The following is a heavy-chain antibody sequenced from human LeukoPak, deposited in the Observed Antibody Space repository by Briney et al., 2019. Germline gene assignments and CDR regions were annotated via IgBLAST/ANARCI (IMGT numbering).Heavy chain of an antibody. CDR2: IFHSGST. CDR3: ARQSIAARGYYYYLDV. Sequence: SETLSLTCAVSGGSISSAGYSWGWIRQPPGKGLEWIGYIFHSGSTYYNPSLKSRVTISPDRSKNQFSLRLSSVTAADTAFYYCARQSIAARGYYYYLDVWGKGTTVTVSS. D-gene: IGHD6-6*01. V-gene: IGHV4-30-2*01. CDR1: GGSISSAGYS. J-gene: IGHJ6*03.